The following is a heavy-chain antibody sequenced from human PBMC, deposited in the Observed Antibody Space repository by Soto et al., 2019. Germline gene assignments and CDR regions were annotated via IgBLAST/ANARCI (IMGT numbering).Heavy chain of an antibody. V-gene: IGHV4-39*01. J-gene: IGHJ5*02. D-gene: IGHD2-2*01. Sequence: QLQLQESGPGLVKPSETLSLTCTVSGGSISSSSYYWGWIRQPPGKGLEWIGSIYYSGSTYYNPSLKSRVTISVDTSKYQFSLKLSSVTAADTAVYYCARQTNIVVVPAARYNWFDPWGQGTLVTVSS. CDR3: ARQTNIVVVPAARYNWFDP. CDR1: GGSISSSSYY. CDR2: IYYSGST.